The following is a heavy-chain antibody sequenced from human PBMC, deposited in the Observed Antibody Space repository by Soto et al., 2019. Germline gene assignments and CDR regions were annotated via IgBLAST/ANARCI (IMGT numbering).Heavy chain of an antibody. J-gene: IGHJ6*02. CDR1: GLTFSSYS. Sequence: PGGSLRLPCAGSGLTFSSYSMNRVRQAPGKGLEWVSYISSSSSTIYYADSVKGRFTISRDNAKNSLYLQMNSLRAEDTAVYYCARLMHGMDVWGQGTTVTVSS. CDR2: ISSSSSTI. CDR3: ARLMHGMDV. V-gene: IGHV3-48*01.